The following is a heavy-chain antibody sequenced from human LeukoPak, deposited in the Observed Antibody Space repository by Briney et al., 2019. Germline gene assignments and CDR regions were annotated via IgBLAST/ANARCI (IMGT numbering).Heavy chain of an antibody. CDR2: IYYSGST. Sequence: PSETLSLTCTVSGGSISSTSYYWGWIRQPPGKGLEWIGNIYYSGSTYYNPFLKSRVIISVDTSKNQFSLKLSSVTAADTAVYYCARIVVVITGIDYWGQGTLVTVSS. CDR3: ARIVVVITGIDY. V-gene: IGHV4-39*01. CDR1: GGSISSTSYY. D-gene: IGHD3-22*01. J-gene: IGHJ4*02.